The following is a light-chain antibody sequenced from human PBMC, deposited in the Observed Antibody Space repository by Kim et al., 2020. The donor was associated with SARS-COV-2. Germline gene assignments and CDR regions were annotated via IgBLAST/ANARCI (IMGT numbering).Light chain of an antibody. Sequence: RVTMSCSGSRSKIGSNTVNWYQQLPGTAPKLLIYSNNQRPSGVPDRFSGSKSGTSASLAISGLQSEDEADYYCAAWDDSLNGFVVFGGGTQLTVL. CDR1: RSKIGSNT. V-gene: IGLV1-44*01. J-gene: IGLJ2*01. CDR3: AAWDDSLNGFVV. CDR2: SNN.